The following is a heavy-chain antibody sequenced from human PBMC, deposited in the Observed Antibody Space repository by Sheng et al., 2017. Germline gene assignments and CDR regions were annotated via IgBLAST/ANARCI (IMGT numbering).Heavy chain of an antibody. CDR3: ARVKVLRYFDWLLYPAPHQYFDY. CDR1: GYSISSGYY. D-gene: IGHD3-9*01. CDR2: IYHSGST. V-gene: IGHV4-38-2*01. Sequence: QVQLQESGPGLVKPSETLSLTCAVSGYSISSGYYWGWIRQPPGKGLEWIGSIYHSGSTYYNPSLKSRVTISVDTSKNQFSLKLSSVTAADTAVYYCARVKVLRYFDWLLYPAPHQYFDYWGQGTLVTVSS. J-gene: IGHJ4*02.